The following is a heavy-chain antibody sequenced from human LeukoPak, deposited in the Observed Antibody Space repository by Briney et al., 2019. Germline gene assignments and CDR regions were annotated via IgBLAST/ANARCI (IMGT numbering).Heavy chain of an antibody. J-gene: IGHJ6*03. CDR1: GYSISSGYY. D-gene: IGHD5-18*01. Sequence: PSETLSHTCTVSGYSISSGYYWGWIRQPPGKGLEWIASIYHSGSTYYNPSLKSRVTISVDTSKNQFSLKLSSVTAADTAVYYCARGNGVTSYYYYYYMDVWGKGTTVTVSS. V-gene: IGHV4-38-2*02. CDR2: IYHSGST. CDR3: ARGNGVTSYYYYYYMDV.